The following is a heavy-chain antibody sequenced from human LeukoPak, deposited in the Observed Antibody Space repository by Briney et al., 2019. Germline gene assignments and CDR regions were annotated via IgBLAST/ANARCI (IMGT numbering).Heavy chain of an antibody. D-gene: IGHD1-26*01. V-gene: IGHV3-48*03. CDR3: AREGSFYFDN. J-gene: IGHJ4*02. CDR1: GFTFSSYE. CDR2: INSSGTTT. Sequence: PGGSLRLSCAASGFTFSSYEMNWVRQAPGKGLQWVSDINSSGTTTYYADSVRGRSTIFRDDAKNSLYLQMNSLRAEDTAVYYCAREGSFYFDNWGQGALVIVSS.